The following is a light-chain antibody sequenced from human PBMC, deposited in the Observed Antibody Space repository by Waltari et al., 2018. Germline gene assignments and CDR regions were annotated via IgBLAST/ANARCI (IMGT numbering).Light chain of an antibody. CDR1: SSGVGGYNY. J-gene: IGLJ1*01. Sequence: QSALPQPAAVSGSPGQSSTISCTGTSSGVGGYNYVHWYQQHPGKAPKLMIYDVSKRPSGVSNRFSGSKSGNTASLTISGLQAEDEADYYCSSYTSSSTRVLGTGTEVTVL. CDR3: SSYTSSSTRV. CDR2: DVS. V-gene: IGLV2-14*03.